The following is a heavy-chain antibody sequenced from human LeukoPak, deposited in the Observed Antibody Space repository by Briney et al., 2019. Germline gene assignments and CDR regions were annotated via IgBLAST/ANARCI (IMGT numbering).Heavy chain of an antibody. D-gene: IGHD6-13*01. J-gene: IGHJ6*03. V-gene: IGHV4-39*01. Sequence: TSETLSLTCTISGDSIGRINYYWGWIRQPPGKGLEWIVSMSYSGHTYYNPSLKSRVTTSIDTSKNQFSLKLSSVTAADTAVYYCARHLISTWPNYYYYYYMDVWGKGTTVTISS. CDR3: ARHLISTWPNYYYYYYMDV. CDR1: GDSIGRINYY. CDR2: MSYSGHT.